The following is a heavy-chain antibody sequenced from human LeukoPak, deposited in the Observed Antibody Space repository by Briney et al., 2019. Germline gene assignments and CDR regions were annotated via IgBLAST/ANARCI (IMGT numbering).Heavy chain of an antibody. Sequence: PGGSLRLSCAASGFTFSTYGMHWVRQAPGKGLEWVAVISYDGSNKYYADSVRGRFTISRDNARNTLSLQMDSLRVEDTAVYYCARNPSGDYDYWGQGALVTVSS. CDR2: ISYDGSNK. V-gene: IGHV3-30*03. CDR1: GFTFSTYG. CDR3: ARNPSGDYDY. J-gene: IGHJ4*02. D-gene: IGHD2-15*01.